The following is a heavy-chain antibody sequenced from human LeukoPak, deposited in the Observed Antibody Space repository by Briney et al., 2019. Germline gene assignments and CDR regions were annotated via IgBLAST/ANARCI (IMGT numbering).Heavy chain of an antibody. CDR3: ARDANHYYFDY. CDR1: GYTFTGYY. Sequence: ASVKVSCKASGYTFTGYYMHWVRQAPGQGLEWVGWINPDSAGTDYAQKFQGRATMTRDTSISTAYMELSGLTSDDTAVYYCARDANHYYFDYWGQGNLVTVSS. J-gene: IGHJ4*02. V-gene: IGHV1-2*02. CDR2: INPDSAGT. D-gene: IGHD1-14*01.